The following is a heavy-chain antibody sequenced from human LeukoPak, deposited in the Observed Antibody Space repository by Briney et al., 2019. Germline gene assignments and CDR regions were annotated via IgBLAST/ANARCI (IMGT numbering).Heavy chain of an antibody. CDR2: ISYSSNYI. CDR3: ARATYSSNWYFDY. V-gene: IGHV3-21*01. D-gene: IGHD6-13*01. J-gene: IGHJ4*02. Sequence: PGGSLRLSCSASGFTFSTYTMNWVRQAPGKGLEGVSSISYSSNYIYYADSVKGRFTISRDNAKSLLYLQMNSLRAEDTAVYYCARATYSSNWYFDYWGQGTLVAVSS. CDR1: GFTFSTYT.